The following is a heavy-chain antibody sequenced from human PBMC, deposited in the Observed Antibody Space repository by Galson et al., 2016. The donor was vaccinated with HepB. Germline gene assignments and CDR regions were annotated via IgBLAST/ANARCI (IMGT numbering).Heavy chain of an antibody. D-gene: IGHD1/OR15-1a*01. V-gene: IGHV3-23*01. CDR2: ISGSGGST. J-gene: IGHJ6*02. CDR1: EVTLSNYA. CDR3: AKVFPTTVSSYLYYAMDV. Sequence: SLRLSCAASEVTLSNYAMSWVRQAPGKGLAWVSAISGSGGSTYYADAVTGRFTISRDKSKNTLYLQMNRLRAEDKALYYCAKVFPTTVSSYLYYAMDVWGQGTTVTVSS.